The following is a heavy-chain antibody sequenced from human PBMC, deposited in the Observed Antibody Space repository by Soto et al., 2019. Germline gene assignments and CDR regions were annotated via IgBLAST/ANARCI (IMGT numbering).Heavy chain of an antibody. Sequence: QLQLQESGSGLVKPSQTLSLTCAVSGGSISSGGYSWSWIRQPPGKGLEWIGYIYHSGSTYYNPSLKSRVTISVDRSKNQFSLKLSSVTAADTAVYYCARGIGVVPACGSSCEYFQHWGQGTLVTVSS. CDR3: ARGIGVVPACGSSCEYFQH. V-gene: IGHV4-30-2*01. CDR2: IYHSGST. D-gene: IGHD2-2*01. CDR1: GGSISSGGYS. J-gene: IGHJ1*01.